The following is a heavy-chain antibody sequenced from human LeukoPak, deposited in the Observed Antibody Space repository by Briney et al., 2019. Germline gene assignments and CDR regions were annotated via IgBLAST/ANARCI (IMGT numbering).Heavy chain of an antibody. CDR2: INHSGST. CDR1: GGSFSGYY. V-gene: IGHV4-34*01. J-gene: IGHJ5*02. D-gene: IGHD2-2*01. CDR3: ARDRQRVVPAAMGVYNWFDP. Sequence: PSETLSLTCAVYGGSFSGYYWSWIRQPPGKGLEWIGEINHSGSTNYNPSLKSRVTISVDTSKNQFSLKLSSVTAADTAVYYCARDRQRVVPAAMGVYNWFDPWGQGTLVTVSS.